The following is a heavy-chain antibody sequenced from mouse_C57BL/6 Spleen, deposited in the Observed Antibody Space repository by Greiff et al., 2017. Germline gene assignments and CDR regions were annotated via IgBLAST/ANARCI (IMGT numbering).Heavy chain of an antibody. Sequence: QVQLQQPGAELVKPGASVKMSCKASGYTFTSYWITWVKQRPGQGLEWIGDIYPGSGSTNYNEKFKSKATLTVDTSSSTAYMQLSSLTSEDSAVYYCAREGGSSGYVYAMDYWGQGTSVTVSS. CDR3: AREGGSSGYVYAMDY. V-gene: IGHV1-55*01. J-gene: IGHJ4*01. CDR1: GYTFTSYW. D-gene: IGHD3-2*02. CDR2: IYPGSGST.